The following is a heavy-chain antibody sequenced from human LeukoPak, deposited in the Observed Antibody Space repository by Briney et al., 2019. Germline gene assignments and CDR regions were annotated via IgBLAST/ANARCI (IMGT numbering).Heavy chain of an antibody. CDR1: GDSVSSGTNY. CDR3: ARGYVFVWAMAGYYFDY. V-gene: IGHV4-61*02. Sequence: SQTLSLTRSVSGDSVSSGTNYWSWIRQPAGKGLEWIGRVYSSGNTAYNPSLKSRVTVSLDTSKNQFSLKLSSVTAADTAMYYCARGYVFVWAMAGYYFDYWGQGILVTVSS. D-gene: IGHD6-19*01. CDR2: VYSSGNT. J-gene: IGHJ4*02.